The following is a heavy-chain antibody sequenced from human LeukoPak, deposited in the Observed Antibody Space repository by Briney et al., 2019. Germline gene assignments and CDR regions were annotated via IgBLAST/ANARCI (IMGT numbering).Heavy chain of an antibody. CDR3: TRGATGSYFWPADY. J-gene: IGHJ4*02. CDR1: GFTFSSYW. CDR2: ISVDGTTT. Sequence: LSGGSLRLSCAASGFTFSSYWMHWVRQAPGKGLVWVSRISVDGTTTTYADPVKGRFTISRDNAKNTLYLQMDSLRAEDTAIYFCTRGATGSYFWPADYWGQGTLVTVSS. V-gene: IGHV3-74*01. D-gene: IGHD3-10*01.